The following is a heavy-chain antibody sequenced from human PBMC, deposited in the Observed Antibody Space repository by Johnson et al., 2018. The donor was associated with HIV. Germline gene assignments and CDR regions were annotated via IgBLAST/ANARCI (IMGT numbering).Heavy chain of an antibody. Sequence: QVQLVESGGGLVQPGGSLRLSCAASGFTFDDYGMSWIRQTPGKGLEWVSYISSSGTTVYYADSVKGRFSISRDNAKHSLYLQMNSLRAEDTAVYYCARDRGYWDGLDIWGQGTMVTVSS. J-gene: IGHJ3*02. CDR2: ISSSGTTV. CDR3: ARDRGYWDGLDI. CDR1: GFTFDDYG. V-gene: IGHV3-11*04. D-gene: IGHD3-22*01.